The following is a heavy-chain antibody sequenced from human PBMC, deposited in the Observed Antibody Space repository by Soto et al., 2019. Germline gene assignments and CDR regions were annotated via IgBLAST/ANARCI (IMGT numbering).Heavy chain of an antibody. CDR3: ARVGCSGGTCYPGAYYYYMGV. J-gene: IGHJ6*03. D-gene: IGHD2-15*01. CDR2: IHYSGST. CDR1: GGSISSDY. V-gene: IGHV4-59*01. Sequence: QVQLQESGPGLVKPSETLSLTCTVSGGSISSDYWSWIRQPPGKGLEWIGYIHYSGSTTYNPSLKSRVTIAVDTAMNQSPVKLRSLTAADRAVYYCARVGCSGGTCYPGAYYYYMGVWGKGSTVTVSS.